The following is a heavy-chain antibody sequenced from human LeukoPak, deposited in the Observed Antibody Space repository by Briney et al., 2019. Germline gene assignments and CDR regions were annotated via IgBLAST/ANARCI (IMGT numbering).Heavy chain of an antibody. V-gene: IGHV3-7*03. CDR3: AGMTGSHGFDI. D-gene: IGHD3-9*01. CDR2: IKQDGGEK. CDR1: GFTFNSYW. Sequence: GGSLRLSCADSGFTFNSYWMSWVRQAPGKGLEWVANIKQDGGEKYYVGSVKGRFTISRDNAKNSLYLQMNSLRAEDTAVYYCAGMTGSHGFDIWGQGTMVTVSS. J-gene: IGHJ3*02.